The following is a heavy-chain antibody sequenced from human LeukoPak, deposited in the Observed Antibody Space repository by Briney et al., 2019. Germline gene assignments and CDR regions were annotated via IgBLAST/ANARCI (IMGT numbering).Heavy chain of an antibody. CDR3: ARHGIYVSGSYYNLLAYFFDY. J-gene: IGHJ4*02. CDR2: IYYSGST. Sequence: SETLSLTCTVSGGSISSSSYYWGWIRQPPGKGLEWIGRIYYSGSTYYNPSLKSRVTISVDTSKNQFSLKLSSVTAADTAVYYCARHGIYVSGSYYNLLAYFFDYWGRGALVTVSS. D-gene: IGHD3-10*01. CDR1: GGSISSSSYY. V-gene: IGHV4-39*01.